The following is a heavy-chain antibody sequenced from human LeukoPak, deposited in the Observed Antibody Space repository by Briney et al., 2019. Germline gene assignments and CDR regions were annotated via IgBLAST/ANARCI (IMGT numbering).Heavy chain of an antibody. CDR2: IYPGDSDT. CDR1: GYIFTTYW. D-gene: IGHD3-3*01. Sequence: GESLKISCKGSGYIFTTYWIGWVRQLPGKGLEWMGIIYPGDSDTKYSPSFQGQVTISVDESISSAFLQWTSLKASDTAMYYCARLPRFGVVINYRDYWGQGTLVTVSA. V-gene: IGHV5-51*01. J-gene: IGHJ4*02. CDR3: ARLPRFGVVINYRDY.